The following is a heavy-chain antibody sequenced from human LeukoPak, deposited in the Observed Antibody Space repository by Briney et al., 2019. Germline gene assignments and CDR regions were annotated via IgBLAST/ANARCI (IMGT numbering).Heavy chain of an antibody. CDR2: ISYDAGYK. V-gene: IGHV3-30*09. CDR1: GFTFSSYA. Sequence: GRSLRLSCEASGFTFSSYAMHWVCQAPGEGLEWVSIISYDAGYKYYADSVKGRFAISRDNSKNTLYLQMNSLRAEDTAVYYCAKAGRRYFDWLLVDYWGQGTLVTVSS. D-gene: IGHD3-9*01. CDR3: AKAGRRYFDWLLVDY. J-gene: IGHJ4*02.